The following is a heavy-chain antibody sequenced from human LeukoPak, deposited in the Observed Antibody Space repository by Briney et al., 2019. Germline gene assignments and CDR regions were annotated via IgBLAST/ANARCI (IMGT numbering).Heavy chain of an antibody. CDR2: IYYSGST. D-gene: IGHD5-12*01. V-gene: IGHV4-39*01. CDR1: GGSISSSSYY. Sequence: PETLSLTCTVSGGSISSSSYYWGWIRQPPGKGLEWIGSIYYSGSTYYNPSLKSRVTISVDTSKNQFSLKLSSVTAADTAVYYCARLGWLRDIDYWGQGTLVTVSS. CDR3: ARLGWLRDIDY. J-gene: IGHJ4*02.